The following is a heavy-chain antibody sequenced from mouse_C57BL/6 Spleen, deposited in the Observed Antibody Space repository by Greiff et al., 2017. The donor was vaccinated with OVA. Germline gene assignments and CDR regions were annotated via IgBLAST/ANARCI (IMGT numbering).Heavy chain of an antibody. CDR3: AREPLLRYFEV. V-gene: IGHV5-4*01. CDR2: ISDGGSYT. J-gene: IGHJ1*03. D-gene: IGHD6-5*01. CDR1: GFTFSSYA. Sequence: EVHLVESGGGLVKPGGSLKLSCAASGFTFSSYAMSWVRQTPEKRLEWVATISDGGSYTYYPDNVKGRFTISRDNAKNNLYLQMSHLKSEDTAMYYCAREPLLRYFEVWGTGTTVTVSS.